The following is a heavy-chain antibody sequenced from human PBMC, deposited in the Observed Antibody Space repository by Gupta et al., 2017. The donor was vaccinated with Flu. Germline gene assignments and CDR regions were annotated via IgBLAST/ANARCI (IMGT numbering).Heavy chain of an antibody. Sequence: EVQLVESGGGLVKPGGSLRLSCAASGFTFSNAWMSWVRQAPGKGLEWVGRIKSKTDGGTTDYAAPVKGRFTISRDDSKNTLYLQMNSLKTEDTAVYYCTTESQKQLVPVGVDLDYWGQGTLVTVSS. CDR2: IKSKTDGGTT. J-gene: IGHJ4*02. CDR3: TTESQKQLVPVGVDLDY. CDR1: GFTFSNAW. V-gene: IGHV3-15*01. D-gene: IGHD6-13*01.